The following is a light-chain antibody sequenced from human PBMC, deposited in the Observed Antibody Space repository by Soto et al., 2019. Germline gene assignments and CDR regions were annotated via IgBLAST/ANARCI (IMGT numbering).Light chain of an antibody. J-gene: IGLJ7*01. Sequence: QSALTQPASVSGSPGQSITISCTGTSSDIGYYNYVSWFQQHPGKAPKLIISQVTNRPSGISTRFSGSKSDSTASLTISGLQAEDEADYYCCLYLGGTSVFGGGTQLTVL. CDR3: CLYLGGTSV. CDR2: QVT. CDR1: SSDIGYYNY. V-gene: IGLV2-14*01.